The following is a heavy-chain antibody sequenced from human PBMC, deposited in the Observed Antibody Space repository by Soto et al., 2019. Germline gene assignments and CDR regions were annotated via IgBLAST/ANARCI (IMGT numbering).Heavy chain of an antibody. CDR1: GLKFSDAW. D-gene: IGHD1-26*01. J-gene: IGHJ4*02. Sequence: EVQVTESEGGLVKPGGSLRLSCEVSGLKFSDAWMNWVRQAPGKGLEWVGRMKSYGGGTDYAAPVKGRFTISRDDSKDTVFLQKDRLKVEDTAVYYCVWESKVFSAWHWGQGTLVTVSS. V-gene: IGHV3-15*07. CDR3: VWESKVFSAWH. CDR2: MKSYGGGT.